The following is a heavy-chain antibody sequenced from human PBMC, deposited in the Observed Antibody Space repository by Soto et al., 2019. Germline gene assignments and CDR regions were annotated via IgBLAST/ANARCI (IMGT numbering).Heavy chain of an antibody. CDR1: GFTFDDYA. V-gene: IGHV3-9*01. Sequence: EVQLVESGGGLVQPGRSLRLSCAASGFTFDDYAMHWVRQAPGKGLEWVSGISWNSGSISYADSVKGRFTISRDNAKNSLYLQMNSLRAEDTALYYCAKGCSSTSCSPYYYYYYIDVWGKGTTVTVSS. J-gene: IGHJ6*03. CDR3: AKGCSSTSCSPYYYYYYIDV. CDR2: ISWNSGSI. D-gene: IGHD2-2*01.